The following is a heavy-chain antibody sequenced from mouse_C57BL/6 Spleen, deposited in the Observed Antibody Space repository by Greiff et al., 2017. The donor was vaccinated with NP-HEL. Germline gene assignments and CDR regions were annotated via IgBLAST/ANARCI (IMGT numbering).Heavy chain of an antibody. CDR1: GFTFSSYA. CDR2: ISDGGSYT. D-gene: IGHD2-2*01. J-gene: IGHJ3*01. CDR3: ARGWLPRGFAY. Sequence: EVKLVESGGGLVKPGGSLKLSCAASGFTFSSYAMSWVRQTPEKRLEWVATISDGGSYTYYPDNVKGRFTISRDNAKNNLYLQMSHLKSEDTAMYYCARGWLPRGFAYWGQGTLVTVSA. V-gene: IGHV5-4*03.